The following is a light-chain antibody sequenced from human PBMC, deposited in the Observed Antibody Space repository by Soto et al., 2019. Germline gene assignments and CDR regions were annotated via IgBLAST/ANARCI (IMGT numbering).Light chain of an antibody. CDR1: SSDVGGYNY. CDR3: CSYAGGYTFV. V-gene: IGLV2-11*01. Sequence: QSALSQPRSVSGSPGQSVTLSCTGTSSDVGGYNYVTWYQQYPGKAPKVMIYDVKTRPSGVPDRFSGSKSGNTASLTISGLQAEDEADYYCCSYAGGYTFVFGTGTKVTAL. CDR2: DVK. J-gene: IGLJ1*01.